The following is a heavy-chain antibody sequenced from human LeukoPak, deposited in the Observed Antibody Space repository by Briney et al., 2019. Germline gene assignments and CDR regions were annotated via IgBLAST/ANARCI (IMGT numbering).Heavy chain of an antibody. CDR1: GGSISSSSYY. V-gene: IGHV4-39*01. Sequence: PSETLSLTCTVSGGSISSSSYYWGWIRQPPGKGLEWIGSIYYSGSTYYNPSLKSRVTISVDTSKNQFSLKLSPVTAADTAVYYCARFSPHSDDVWGRYRYDSWGQGTLVTVSS. J-gene: IGHJ5*01. CDR2: IYYSGST. D-gene: IGHD3-16*02. CDR3: ARFSPHSDDVWGRYRYDS.